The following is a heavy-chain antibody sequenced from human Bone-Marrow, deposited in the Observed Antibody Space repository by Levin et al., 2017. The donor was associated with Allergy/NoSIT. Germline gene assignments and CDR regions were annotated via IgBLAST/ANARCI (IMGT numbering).Heavy chain of an antibody. Sequence: PGGSLRLSCAASGFTFSSYGMHWVRQAPGKGLEWVAVISYDGSNKYYADSVKGRFTISRDNSKNTLYLQMNSLRAEDTAVYYCAKVDTATEDYFDYWGQGTLVTVSS. CDR1: GFTFSSYG. CDR2: ISYDGSNK. J-gene: IGHJ4*02. V-gene: IGHV3-30*18. D-gene: IGHD5-18*01. CDR3: AKVDTATEDYFDY.